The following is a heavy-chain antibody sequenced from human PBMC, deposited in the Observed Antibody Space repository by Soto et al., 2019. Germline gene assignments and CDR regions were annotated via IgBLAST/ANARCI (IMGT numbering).Heavy chain of an antibody. CDR1: GFTFSSYS. CDR2: ISSSSYI. CDR3: ARDERITIFGVVYYFDY. V-gene: IGHV3-21*01. D-gene: IGHD3-3*01. J-gene: IGHJ4*02. Sequence: EVQLVETGGGLVKPGGSLRLSCAASGFTFSSYSMNWVRQAPGKGLEWVSSISSSSYIYYADSVKGRFTISRDNAKNSLYLQMNSLRAEDTAVYYCARDERITIFGVVYYFDYWGQGTLVTVSS.